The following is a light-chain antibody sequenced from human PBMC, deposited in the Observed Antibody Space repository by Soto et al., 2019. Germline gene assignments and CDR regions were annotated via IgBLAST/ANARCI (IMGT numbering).Light chain of an antibody. CDR3: QKYNNWPLT. CDR2: GAS. V-gene: IGKV3D-15*01. J-gene: IGKJ4*01. Sequence: EIVMTQSPATLSVSPGERATLSCRASQSVSSNLAWYQQKPGQDPRLLIYGASTRATGITARFSGSGSGTEFTLTIRSLQSEDFAVYYCQKYNNWPLTFGGGSMGDIK. CDR1: QSVSSN.